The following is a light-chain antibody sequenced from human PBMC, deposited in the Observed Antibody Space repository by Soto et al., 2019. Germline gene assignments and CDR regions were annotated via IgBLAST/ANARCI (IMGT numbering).Light chain of an antibody. CDR2: EVS. V-gene: IGLV2-8*01. Sequence: QSALTQPPSASGSPGQSVTISCTGTSSDVGAYNYVSWYQQHPGKAPKLIIYEVSKRPSGVPDRFSGSKSGNMASLTVSGLQAEDEAYYYCSSHAASRVFGGGTKLTVL. J-gene: IGLJ3*02. CDR1: SSDVGAYNY. CDR3: SSHAASRV.